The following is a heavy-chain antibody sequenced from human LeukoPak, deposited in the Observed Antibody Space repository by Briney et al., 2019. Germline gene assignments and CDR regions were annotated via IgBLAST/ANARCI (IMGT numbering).Heavy chain of an antibody. D-gene: IGHD3-9*01. Sequence: SETLSLTCTVSGASISSYFWTWIRQSPGKGLEWIGYISNIGTTNYNPSLKSRVTISGDTSKNQFSLKLSSVTAADTAVYYCARARRDYDILTGRRNYYYYYYMDVWGKGTTVTVSS. CDR2: ISNIGTT. V-gene: IGHV4-59*01. J-gene: IGHJ6*03. CDR3: ARARRDYDILTGRRNYYYYYYMDV. CDR1: GASISSYF.